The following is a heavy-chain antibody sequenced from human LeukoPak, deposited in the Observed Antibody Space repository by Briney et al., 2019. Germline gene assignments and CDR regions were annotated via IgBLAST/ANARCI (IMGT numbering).Heavy chain of an antibody. CDR1: GGSFSGYY. CDR3: ARGTRLAVAGTEWFDP. D-gene: IGHD6-19*01. V-gene: IGHV4-34*01. Sequence: TSESLSLTCAVYGGSFSGYYWSWIRQPPGKGLEWIGEINHSGRTNYNPSLKSRVTISVDTSKNQFSLKLSSVTAADTAVYYCARGTRLAVAGTEWFDPWGQGTLVTVSS. J-gene: IGHJ5*02. CDR2: INHSGRT.